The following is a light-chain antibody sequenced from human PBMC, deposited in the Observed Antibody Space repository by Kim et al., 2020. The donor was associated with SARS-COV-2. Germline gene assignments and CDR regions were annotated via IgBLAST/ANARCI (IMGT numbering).Light chain of an antibody. J-gene: IGKJ3*01. Sequence: AAVGDRVTITCRASQGINNYLVWFQQHPGKVPKRLIYGASNLESGVPSRFSGSGFGTEFTLTISSLQPEEFATYYCLQHNNYPFTFGPGTKVDIK. V-gene: IGKV1-17*03. CDR1: QGINNY. CDR3: LQHNNYPFT. CDR2: GAS.